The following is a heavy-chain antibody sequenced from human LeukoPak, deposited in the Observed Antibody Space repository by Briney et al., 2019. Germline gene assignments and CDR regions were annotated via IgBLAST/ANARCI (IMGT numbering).Heavy chain of an antibody. CDR2: INPNSGGT. CDR1: GYTFTGYY. Sequence: GASVKVSCKASGYTFTGYYMHWVRQAPGQGLEWMGWINPNSGGTNYAQTFQGRVTMTRDTSISTAYMELSRLRSDDTAVYYCARVRASSFDYGDYAYWGQGTLVTVSS. V-gene: IGHV1-2*02. CDR3: ARVRASSFDYGDYAY. D-gene: IGHD4-17*01. J-gene: IGHJ4*02.